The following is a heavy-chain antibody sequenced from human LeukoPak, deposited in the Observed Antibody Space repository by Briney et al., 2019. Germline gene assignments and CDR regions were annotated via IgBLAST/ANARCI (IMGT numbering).Heavy chain of an antibody. J-gene: IGHJ4*02. CDR1: GFTFSSFG. D-gene: IGHD6-19*01. Sequence: PGGSLRLSCAASGFTFSSFGMHWVRQAPGQGLEWVAFILYDGTNKYYADSVKGRFTISRDNSKNTLSLQMNSLRAEDTAVYYCARGFDNLGSGWYSYWGQGTLVTVSS. CDR2: ILYDGTNK. V-gene: IGHV3-30*02. CDR3: ARGFDNLGSGWYSY.